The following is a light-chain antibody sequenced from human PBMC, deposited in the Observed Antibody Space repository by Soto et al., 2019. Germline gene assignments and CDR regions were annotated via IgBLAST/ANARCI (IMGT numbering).Light chain of an antibody. J-gene: IGKJ1*01. CDR3: QQYGSSLPLT. CDR1: QSVSSY. CDR2: GAS. V-gene: IGKV3-20*01. Sequence: DIVLTQSPGTLSLSPGEGATLSCRASQSVSSYLAWYQQKPGQAPRLLIYGASTRATGIPDRFSGSGSGTDFTLTIRRLEPEDFAVFYCQQYGSSLPLTFGQGTKVEIK.